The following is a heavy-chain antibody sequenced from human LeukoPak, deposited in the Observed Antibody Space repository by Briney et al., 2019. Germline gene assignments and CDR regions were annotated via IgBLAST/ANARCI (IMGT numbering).Heavy chain of an antibody. J-gene: IGHJ4*02. Sequence: SETLSLTCAVYGGSFSGYYWSWIRQPPGKGLEWIGEFNHSGSTNYNPSLKSRVTISVDTSKNQFSLQLSSVTAADTAVYYCARRKNSSSWYQPLKEQYYFDYWGQGTLVTVSS. V-gene: IGHV4-34*01. CDR2: FNHSGST. CDR3: ARRKNSSSWYQPLKEQYYFDY. D-gene: IGHD6-13*01. CDR1: GGSFSGYY.